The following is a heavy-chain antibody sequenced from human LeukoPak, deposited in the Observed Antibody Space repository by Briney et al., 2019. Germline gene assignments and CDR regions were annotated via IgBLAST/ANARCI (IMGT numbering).Heavy chain of an antibody. CDR2: ISHSGDRT. J-gene: IGHJ3*01. Sequence: GGSLRPSCAASGFTFRSYVMNWVRQAPGKGLEWVSAISHSGDRTYYADSVKGRFTISRDNSKNILYLQMNGLRAEDTALYYCAKVVGIWIGEMFDAFDVWGHGTMVAVSS. V-gene: IGHV3-23*01. CDR3: AKVVGIWIGEMFDAFDV. D-gene: IGHD3-10*01. CDR1: GFTFRSYV.